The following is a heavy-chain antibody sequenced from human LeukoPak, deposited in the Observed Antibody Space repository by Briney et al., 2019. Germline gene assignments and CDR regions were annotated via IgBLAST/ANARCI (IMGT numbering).Heavy chain of an antibody. CDR1: GFTLSGHS. V-gene: IGHV3-21*01. J-gene: IGHJ4*02. Sequence: GGSLRLSCAATGFTLSGHSMNWVSQAPGKGLDWVSSISPTSAYIYYQDSVKGRFTISRDDAKNSLYLEMDSLRAEDTAVYYCARDGSGWSRNWGQGTLVTVSS. CDR3: ARDGSGWSRN. CDR2: ISPTSAYI. D-gene: IGHD6-19*01.